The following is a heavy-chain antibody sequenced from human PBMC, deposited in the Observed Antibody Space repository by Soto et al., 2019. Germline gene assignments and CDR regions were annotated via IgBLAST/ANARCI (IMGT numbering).Heavy chain of an antibody. Sequence: SETLSHTCTVPGRSISSSGYYWVWLRQPPGKGLEWIGSISYNGTTYYNPSLRSRVTISVDTHKNQFSLQLTSVTAADTHVCDCARATFLYYHATSGYYGFYNWGQGTLVTVSS. CDR2: ISYNGTT. D-gene: IGHD3-22*01. J-gene: IGHJ4*02. V-gene: IGHV4-39*01. CDR1: GRSISSSGYY. CDR3: ARATFLYYHATSGYYGFYN.